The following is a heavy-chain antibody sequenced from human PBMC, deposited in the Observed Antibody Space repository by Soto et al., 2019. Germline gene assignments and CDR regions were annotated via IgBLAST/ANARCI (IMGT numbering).Heavy chain of an antibody. CDR1: GFTFSNYG. Sequence: GGSLRLSCAASGFTFSNYGMHWVRQTPGKGLEWVAIIWFDGSNKYYADSVKGRFTISRDNSKNTLYLQMNSLRAEDTAVFYCERGSSRAFEYWGQGHLV. J-gene: IGHJ4*02. CDR3: ERGSSRAFEY. V-gene: IGHV3-33*01. CDR2: IWFDGSNK. D-gene: IGHD3-10*01.